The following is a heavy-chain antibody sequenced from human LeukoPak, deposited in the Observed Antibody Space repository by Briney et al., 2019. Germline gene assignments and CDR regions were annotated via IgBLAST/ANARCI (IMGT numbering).Heavy chain of an antibody. CDR2: IIPILGIA. CDR3: ARDSHPARFDP. CDR1: GGTFSSYA. Sequence: SVTVSCKASGGTFSSYAISWVRQAPGQGLEWMGRIIPILGIANYAQKFQGRVTITADKSTSTAYMELSSLRSEDTAVYYCARDSHPARFDPWGQGTLVTVSS. J-gene: IGHJ5*02. V-gene: IGHV1-69*04.